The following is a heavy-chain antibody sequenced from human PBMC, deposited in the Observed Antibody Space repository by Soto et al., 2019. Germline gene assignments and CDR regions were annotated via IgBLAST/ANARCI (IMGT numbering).Heavy chain of an antibody. D-gene: IGHD3-10*01. Sequence: QVQLVQSGAEVKKPGSSVKVSCKASGGTFSNYALISWVRQAPGQGLEWMGGIIPIDATVNYAQKFQGRSTITADESTTTAYMDLGSLRSEYTAVYYCARDLLGFGYTYGDVWGQGTTVTVSS. V-gene: IGHV1-69*12. CDR3: ARDLLGFGYTYGDV. CDR2: IIPIDATV. J-gene: IGHJ6*01. CDR1: GGTFSNYA.